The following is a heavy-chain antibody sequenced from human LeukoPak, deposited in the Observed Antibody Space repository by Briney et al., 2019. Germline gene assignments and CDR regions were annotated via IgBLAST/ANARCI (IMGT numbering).Heavy chain of an antibody. CDR2: IYPGDADV. CDR3: VRHLDFLYGDYYPVRDY. Sequence: GESLKISCKVSGYSFNTYWIAWVRQMPGRGLEWMGIIYPGDADVKYSPSFQGQVTISADKSITTAYLQWNRLKASDTAMYYCVRHLDFLYGDYYPVRDYWGQGTLVTVSS. CDR1: GYSFNTYW. J-gene: IGHJ4*02. D-gene: IGHD2-21*02. V-gene: IGHV5-51*01.